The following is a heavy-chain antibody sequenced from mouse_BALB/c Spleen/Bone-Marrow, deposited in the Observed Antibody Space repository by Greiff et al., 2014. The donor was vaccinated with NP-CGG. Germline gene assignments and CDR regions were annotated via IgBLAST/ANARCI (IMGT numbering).Heavy chain of an antibody. V-gene: IGHV14-4*02. CDR3: TLYRFPLPCFAY. CDR1: GFNIKDYY. J-gene: IGHJ3*01. D-gene: IGHD2-14*01. CDR2: IDPENGDT. Sequence: VQLQQSGAELVRSGASVKLSCTASGFNIKDYYMHWVKQRPEQGLEWIGWIDPENGDTEYAPKFQGKATMTADTSSNTAYLQLSSLTSEDTAVYYCTLYRFPLPCFAYWGQGTLVTVSA.